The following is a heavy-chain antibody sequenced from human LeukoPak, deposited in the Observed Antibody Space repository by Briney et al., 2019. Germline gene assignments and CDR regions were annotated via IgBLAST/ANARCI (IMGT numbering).Heavy chain of an antibody. CDR1: GFTFSSYA. Sequence: GGSLRLSCAASGFTFSSYAMSWVRQAPEKGLEWVSAISGSGGSTYYADSVKGRFTISRDNSKNTLYLQMNSLRAEDTAVYYCAKDGRFLEWLFDYWGQGTLVTVSS. V-gene: IGHV3-23*01. D-gene: IGHD3-3*01. J-gene: IGHJ4*02. CDR2: ISGSGGST. CDR3: AKDGRFLEWLFDY.